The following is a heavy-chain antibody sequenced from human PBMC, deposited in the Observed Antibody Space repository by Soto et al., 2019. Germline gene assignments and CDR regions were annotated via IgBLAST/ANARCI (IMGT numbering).Heavy chain of an antibody. CDR3: AAEIYSGGDCCHFDY. J-gene: IGHJ4*01. CDR2: IIVDTGDT. Sequence: GASVKVSCKTSGFTFTRSAVQWVRQARGQRLEWIGWIIVDTGDTNYLQNLQGRITITRDTATGTAYMELSGLRSEDTAIYYCAAEIYSGGDCCHFDYWG. V-gene: IGHV1-58*01. CDR1: GFTFTRSA. D-gene: IGHD2-21*02.